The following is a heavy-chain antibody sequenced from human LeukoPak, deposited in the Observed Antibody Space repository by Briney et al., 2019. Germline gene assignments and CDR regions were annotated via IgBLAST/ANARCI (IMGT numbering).Heavy chain of an antibody. CDR2: FDPEDGET. CDR1: GYTLTELS. D-gene: IGHD2-8*02. J-gene: IGHJ4*02. Sequence: ASVKVSCKVSGYTLTELSMHWVRQAPGKGLEWMGGFDPEDGETIYAQKFQGRVTMTEDTSTDTAYMELSSLRSEDTAVYYCATPDLLVGPGNIPGNWGQGTLVTVSS. V-gene: IGHV1-24*01. CDR3: ATPDLLVGPGNIPGN.